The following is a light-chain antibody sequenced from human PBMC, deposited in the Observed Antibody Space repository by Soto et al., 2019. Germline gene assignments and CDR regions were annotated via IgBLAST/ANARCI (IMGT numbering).Light chain of an antibody. Sequence: QSVLTQPPSASGSPGQSVTISCTGTSSDVGGYKFVSWYQQHPGKAPKLIIYEVSQRPSGVPDRFSASKSGDTASPTVSGLRAEDEADYYCSSYAGSNMGVFGSGTKVNVL. CDR3: SSYAGSNMGV. J-gene: IGLJ1*01. CDR2: EVS. CDR1: SSDVGGYKF. V-gene: IGLV2-8*01.